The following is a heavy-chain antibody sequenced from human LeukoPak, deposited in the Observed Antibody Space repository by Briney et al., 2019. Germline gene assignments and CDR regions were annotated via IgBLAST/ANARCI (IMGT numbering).Heavy chain of an antibody. Sequence: GGSLRLSCAASGFTFSAYNMNWVRQAPGKGLEWVSSISSRGNYIYYTDSVKGRFTISRDNTKNSLYLQMNSLRAEDTAVYYCARDYYDSGTYYYDAFDIWGQGTMVTVSS. CDR2: ISSRGNYI. J-gene: IGHJ3*02. CDR1: GFTFSAYN. CDR3: ARDYYDSGTYYYDAFDI. D-gene: IGHD3-10*01. V-gene: IGHV3-21*01.